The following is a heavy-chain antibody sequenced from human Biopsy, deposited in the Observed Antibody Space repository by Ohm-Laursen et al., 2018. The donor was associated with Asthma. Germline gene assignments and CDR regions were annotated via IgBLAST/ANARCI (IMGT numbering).Heavy chain of an antibody. V-gene: IGHV1-69*01. CDR2: IIPIFGTT. J-gene: IGHJ4*02. D-gene: IGHD3-10*01. CDR3: ASETGHSYGSGSECYFDY. Sequence: VSSVKVSCKASGGTFNYAITWVRQAPGQGLEWMGGIIPIFGTTNYAQKFKGRVTITVDESSSTAYMELSSLRSEDTAVYYCASETGHSYGSGSECYFDYWGLGTLVTVSS. CDR1: GGTFNYA.